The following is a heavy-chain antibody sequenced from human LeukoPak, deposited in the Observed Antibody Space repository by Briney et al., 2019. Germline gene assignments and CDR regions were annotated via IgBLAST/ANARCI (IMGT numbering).Heavy chain of an antibody. CDR3: AKASRVVDYFDY. D-gene: IGHD2-2*01. J-gene: IGHJ4*02. CDR2: ISWNSGSI. CDR1: GFTFDDYA. V-gene: IGHV3-9*01. Sequence: PGRSLTLSCAASGFTFDDYAMHWVRQAPGTGLEWVSGISWNSGSIGYTDSVKGRFTISRDNAKNSLYLQMNSLRPEDTALYYCAKASRVVDYFDYWGQGTLVTVSS.